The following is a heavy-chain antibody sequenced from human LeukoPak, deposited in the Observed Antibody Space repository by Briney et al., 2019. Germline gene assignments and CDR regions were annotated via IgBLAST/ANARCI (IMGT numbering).Heavy chain of an antibody. Sequence: PGGTLRLSCAASGFTFSSYSMNWVRQAPGKGLEWVSYISSSSSTIYYADSVKGRFTISRDNAKNSLYLQMNSLRAEDTAVYYCARVGGGRWVVPAHYYYYMDAWGKGTTVTVSS. CDR3: ARVGGGRWVVPAHYYYYMDA. V-gene: IGHV3-48*01. D-gene: IGHD2-2*01. CDR2: ISSSSSTI. J-gene: IGHJ6*03. CDR1: GFTFSSYS.